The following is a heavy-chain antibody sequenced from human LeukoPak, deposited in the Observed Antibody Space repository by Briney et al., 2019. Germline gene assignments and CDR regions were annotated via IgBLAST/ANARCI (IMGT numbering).Heavy chain of an antibody. V-gene: IGHV3-23*01. J-gene: IGHJ6*03. CDR3: AKGTRFSGGGYYYIDV. CDR1: GFTFSSYA. CDR2: ISGSGGST. D-gene: IGHD3-16*01. Sequence: PGGSLRLSCAASGFTFSSYAMSWVRQAPGKGLEWVSAISGSGGSTYYADSVKGRFTISRDNSKNTLYLQMNSLRAEDTAVYYCAKGTRFSGGGYYYIDVWGKGTTVTVSS.